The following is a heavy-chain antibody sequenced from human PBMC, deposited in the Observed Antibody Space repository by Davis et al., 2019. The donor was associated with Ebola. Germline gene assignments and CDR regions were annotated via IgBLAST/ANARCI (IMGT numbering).Heavy chain of an antibody. Sequence: SETLSLTCSVSGGSINSFLWTWIRQPPGKGLEWVGDIFYSESTKNTNYNPSLKSRVTMSVEKSKNQISLRLNSVTAADTAVYYCARDLSRFPPYYRMDVWGQGTTVTVSS. V-gene: IGHV4-59*01. D-gene: IGHD2-2*01. CDR1: GGSINSFL. J-gene: IGHJ6*02. CDR2: IFYSEST. CDR3: ARDLSRFPPYYRMDV.